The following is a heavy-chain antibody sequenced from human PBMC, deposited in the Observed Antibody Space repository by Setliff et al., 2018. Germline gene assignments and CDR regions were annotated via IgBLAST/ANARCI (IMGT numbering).Heavy chain of an antibody. D-gene: IGHD6-6*01. CDR3: ARGYAARVGFGNWFDP. CDR2: LYYTGAT. Sequence: PSETLSLTCTVYGGSLSDYYWSWIRQPPGKGLEWIGILYYTGATYYNPSLKSRVTISVDTPNNQFSLKLSSVTAADTAVFYCARGYAARVGFGNWFDPWGQGTLVTVSS. CDR1: GGSLSDYY. J-gene: IGHJ5*02. V-gene: IGHV4-34*01.